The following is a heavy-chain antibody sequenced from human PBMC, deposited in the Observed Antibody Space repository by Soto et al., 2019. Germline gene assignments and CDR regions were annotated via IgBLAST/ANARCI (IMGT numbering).Heavy chain of an antibody. CDR3: AKSPPPKRWLQPGGVGGMDV. CDR2: ISGSGGST. D-gene: IGHD5-12*01. CDR1: GFTFSSYA. Sequence: GGSLRLSCAASGFTFSSYAMSWVRQAPGKGLEWVSAISGSGGSTYYADSVKGRFTISRDNSKNTLYLQMNSLRAEDTAVYYCAKSPPPKRWLQPGGVGGMDVWGQGTTVTVSS. J-gene: IGHJ6*02. V-gene: IGHV3-23*01.